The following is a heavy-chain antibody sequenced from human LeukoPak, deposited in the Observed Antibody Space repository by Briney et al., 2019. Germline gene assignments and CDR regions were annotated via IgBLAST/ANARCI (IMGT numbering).Heavy chain of an antibody. J-gene: IGHJ5*02. CDR3: QFGSGSYYNIPDNWFDP. CDR1: GFTFSSYW. V-gene: IGHV3-7*01. Sequence: AGGSLRLSCAASGFTFSSYWMSWVRQAPGKGLEWVANIKQDGSEKYYVDSVKGRFTISRDNAKKSLYLQMNSLRAEDTAVYYCQFGSGSYYNIPDNWFDPWGQGTLVTVSS. D-gene: IGHD3-10*01. CDR2: IKQDGSEK.